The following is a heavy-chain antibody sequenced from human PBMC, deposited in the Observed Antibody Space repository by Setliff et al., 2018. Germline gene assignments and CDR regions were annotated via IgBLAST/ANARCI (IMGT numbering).Heavy chain of an antibody. CDR3: ARGRNIAARLLDS. CDR2: INHRGST. J-gene: IGHJ4*02. D-gene: IGHD6-6*01. Sequence: SETLSLTCAAYGGTFSDYHWTWIRQSPEKGLEWIGEINHRGSTNYDPSLKSRVTISIDTSRDQFSLKLISMIAADTAVYYCARGRNIAARLLDSWGQGTLVTVSS. V-gene: IGHV4-34*01. CDR1: GGTFSDYH.